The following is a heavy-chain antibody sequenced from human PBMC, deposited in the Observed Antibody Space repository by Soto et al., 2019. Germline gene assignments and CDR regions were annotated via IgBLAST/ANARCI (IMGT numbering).Heavy chain of an antibody. CDR1: GFTFSSYG. J-gene: IGHJ6*02. V-gene: IGHV3-33*01. D-gene: IGHD2-15*01. Sequence: PGGSLRLSCAASGFTFSSYGMHWVRQAPGKGLEWVAVIWYDGSNKYYADSVKGRFTISRDNSKNTLYLQMNSLRAEDTAVYYCAREGLSVLPGTNYYYYGMDVCGQGTTVTVSS. CDR2: IWYDGSNK. CDR3: AREGLSVLPGTNYYYYGMDV.